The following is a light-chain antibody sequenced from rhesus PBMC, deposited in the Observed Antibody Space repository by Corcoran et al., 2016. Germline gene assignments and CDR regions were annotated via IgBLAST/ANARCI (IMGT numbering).Light chain of an antibody. CDR2: GAS. V-gene: IGKV3S9*01. CDR1: QSASSS. J-gene: IGKJ4*01. CDR3: HQCNTWHHT. Sequence: EIVMTQSPATLSLSPGERATLSCRASQSASSSVAWYQQKPRQAPRLLLFGASSRATGIPERFSGSGSWTCCSLIISSLEPENVGLYYCHQCNTWHHTFGGGTKVELK.